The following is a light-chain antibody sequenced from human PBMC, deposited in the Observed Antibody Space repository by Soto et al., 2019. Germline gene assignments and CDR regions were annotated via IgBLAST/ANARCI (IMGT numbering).Light chain of an antibody. CDR3: SSSTRSSTPVV. Sequence: QSALTQPASVSGSPGQSITISCTGTSSDVGGYNYVSWYQQHPGKAPKLMIYDVSNRPSGVSNRFSGSKSGNTASLTISGVQAEDEADYYCSSSTRSSTPVVFGGGTKLTVL. J-gene: IGLJ2*01. CDR1: SSDVGGYNY. CDR2: DVS. V-gene: IGLV2-14*01.